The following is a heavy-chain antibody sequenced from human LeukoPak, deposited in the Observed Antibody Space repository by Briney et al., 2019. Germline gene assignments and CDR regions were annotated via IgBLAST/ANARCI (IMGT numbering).Heavy chain of an antibody. J-gene: IGHJ4*02. CDR2: IYSGGST. CDR3: TGIQNRQYYFDY. Sequence: AGGSLRLSCAASEFIVSRNYMSWVRQAPGKGLEWVSVIYSGGSTYYTDSVKGRFTVSRDNSKNTLYLQMDGLRAEDTDVYYCTGIQNRQYYFDYWGQGTLVTVSS. CDR1: EFIVSRNY. D-gene: IGHD1-14*01. V-gene: IGHV3-53*01.